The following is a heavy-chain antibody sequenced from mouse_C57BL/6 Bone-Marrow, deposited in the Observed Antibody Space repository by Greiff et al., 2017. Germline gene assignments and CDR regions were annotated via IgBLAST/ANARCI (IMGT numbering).Heavy chain of an antibody. J-gene: IGHJ2*01. CDR2: ISSGGSYT. CDR1: GFTFSSYG. V-gene: IGHV5-6*01. D-gene: IGHD2-3*01. Sequence: EVQLVESGGDLVKPGGSLKLSCAASGFTFSSYGMSWVRQTPDKRLEWVATISSGGSYTYYPDSVKGRFTISRDNAKNTLYLQISSLKSEDTAMYYCARGSDGYYPYYFDYWGQGTTLTVSS. CDR3: ARGSDGYYPYYFDY.